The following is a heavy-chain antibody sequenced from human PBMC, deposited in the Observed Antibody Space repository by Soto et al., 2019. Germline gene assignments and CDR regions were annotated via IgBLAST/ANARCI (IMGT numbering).Heavy chain of an antibody. V-gene: IGHV3-73*02. J-gene: IGHJ6*02. CDR3: AGDFYYKMDV. CDR1: GFPFNGSA. Sequence: EVQLVESGGGLVHPGGSLKLSCAASGFPFNGSAMHWVRQASGKGLEWVGRIRSKPNNYATAYAASLKGRFTISRDDSKNTAYLQMNRLKTEDTAVYYCAGDFYYKMDVWGQGTTVTVSS. CDR2: IRSKPNNYAT.